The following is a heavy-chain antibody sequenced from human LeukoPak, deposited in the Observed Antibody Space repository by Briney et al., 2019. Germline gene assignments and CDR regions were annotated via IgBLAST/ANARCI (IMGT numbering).Heavy chain of an antibody. CDR3: ARQRSGAAAAYNFDY. CDR1: GGSISSSSYY. V-gene: IGHV4-39*01. CDR2: IYYSGST. Sequence: SETLSLTCTVSGGSISSSSYYWGWIRQPPGKGLEWIGSIYYSGSTYYNPSLKSRVTISVDTSKNQFSLQLSSVTAADTAVYYCARQRSGAAAAYNFDYWGQGTLVTVSS. J-gene: IGHJ4*02. D-gene: IGHD6-13*01.